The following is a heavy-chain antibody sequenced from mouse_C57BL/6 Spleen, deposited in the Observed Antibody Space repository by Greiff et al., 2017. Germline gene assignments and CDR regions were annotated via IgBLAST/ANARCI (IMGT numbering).Heavy chain of an antibody. J-gene: IGHJ4*01. CDR2: IDPGSGNT. Sequence: VQLQQSGPELVKPGASVKISCKASGYSFTSYYIHWVKQRPGQGLEWIGWIDPGSGNTKYNEKFKGKATLSADTSSSTAYMQLSSLTSEYSAVYYCARDGYDGYYYAMDYWGQGTSVTVSS. CDR3: ARDGYDGYYYAMDY. D-gene: IGHD2-2*01. V-gene: IGHV1-66*01. CDR1: GYSFTSYY.